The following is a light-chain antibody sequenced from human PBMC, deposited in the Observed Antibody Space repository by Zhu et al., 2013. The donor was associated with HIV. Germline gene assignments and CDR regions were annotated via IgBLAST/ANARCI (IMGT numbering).Light chain of an antibody. CDR1: PTVGSK. CDR2: GVY. J-gene: IGKJ1*01. Sequence: EVAMTQSPATLSVSPGETVTLSCTASPTVGSKLAWYQQRPGQSPRLLISGVYSRAAGVPARFSGSGSGTEFALTISSLQSEDFAVYYCQQYNDWPTFGQGTKVEMK. CDR3: QQYNDWPT. V-gene: IGKV3-15*01.